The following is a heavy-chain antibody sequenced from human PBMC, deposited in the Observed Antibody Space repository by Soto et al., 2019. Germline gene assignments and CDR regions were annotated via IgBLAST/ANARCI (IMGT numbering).Heavy chain of an antibody. Sequence: VGSLRLSCAASGFTFSSYSMNWVRQAPGKGLEWVSSISSSSSYIYYADSVKGRFTISRDNAKNSLYLQMNSLRAEDTAVYYCAREDLKYYGIIDCWGQGTLVTVSS. CDR1: GFTFSSYS. V-gene: IGHV3-21*01. J-gene: IGHJ4*02. D-gene: IGHD4-17*01. CDR2: ISSSSSYI. CDR3: AREDLKYYGIIDC.